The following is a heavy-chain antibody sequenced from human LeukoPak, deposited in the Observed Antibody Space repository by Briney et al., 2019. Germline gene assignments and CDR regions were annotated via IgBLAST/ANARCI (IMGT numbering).Heavy chain of an antibody. CDR2: ISSSGSTI. V-gene: IGHV3-11*01. CDR3: ATALLVGYFDY. CDR1: GFTFSDYY. J-gene: IGHJ4*02. D-gene: IGHD3-10*01. Sequence: GGSLRLSCAASGFTFSDYYMSWIRQAPGKGLEWVSYISSSGSTIYYADSVKGRFTISRDNAKNSLYLQMNSLRAEDTAVYYCATALLVGYFDYWGQGTLVTVSS.